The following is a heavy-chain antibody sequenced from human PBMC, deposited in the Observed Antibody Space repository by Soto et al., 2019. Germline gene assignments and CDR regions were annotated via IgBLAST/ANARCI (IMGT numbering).Heavy chain of an antibody. Sequence: ASVKISCKASGYTFTSYYMHWVRQAPGQGLEWMGIINPSGGSTSYAQKFQGRVTMTRDTSTSTVYMELSSLRSEDTAVYYCARDRYDFWSGYYPNYYYYGIEVQGKGSTVTVSS. D-gene: IGHD3-3*01. V-gene: IGHV1-46*01. CDR3: ARDRYDFWSGYYPNYYYYGIEV. CDR1: GYTFTSYY. J-gene: IGHJ6*04. CDR2: INPSGGST.